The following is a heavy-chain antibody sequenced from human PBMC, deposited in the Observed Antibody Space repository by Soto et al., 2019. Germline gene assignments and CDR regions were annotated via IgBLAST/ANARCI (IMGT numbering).Heavy chain of an antibody. D-gene: IGHD3-10*01. Sequence: QVQLVQSGAEVTKPGSSVKVSCKASGGTFSSYTISWVRQAPGQGREWLGRIIAILGIANYAQQFQGRVTITADNSTSTAYMEMSSLRSEDTAVYYCAREGDYYGSGTWGAFYIWGQGTMVTVSS. J-gene: IGHJ3*02. CDR2: IIAILGIA. V-gene: IGHV1-69*08. CDR3: AREGDYYGSGTWGAFYI. CDR1: GGTFSSYT.